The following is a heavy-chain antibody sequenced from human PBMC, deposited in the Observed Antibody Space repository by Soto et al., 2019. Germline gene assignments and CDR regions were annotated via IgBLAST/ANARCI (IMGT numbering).Heavy chain of an antibody. CDR1: GGSISSGGYY. V-gene: IGHV4-31*03. J-gene: IGHJ4*02. Sequence: SETLSLTCTVSGGSISSGGYYWSWIRQHPGKGLEWIGYIYYSGSTYYNPSLKSRVTISVDTSKNQFSLKLSSVTAADTAVYYCARGYYYDSSGYYRYFDYWGQGTLVIVSS. D-gene: IGHD3-22*01. CDR2: IYYSGST. CDR3: ARGYYYDSSGYYRYFDY.